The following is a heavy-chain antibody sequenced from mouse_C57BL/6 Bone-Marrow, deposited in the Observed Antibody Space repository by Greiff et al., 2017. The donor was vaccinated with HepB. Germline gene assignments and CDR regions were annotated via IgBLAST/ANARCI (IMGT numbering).Heavy chain of an antibody. CDR2: ISSGSSTI. CDR1: GFTFSDYG. J-gene: IGHJ4*01. Sequence: DVQLQESGGGLVKPGGSLKLSCAASGFTFSDYGMHWVRQAPEKGLEWVAYISSGSSTIYYADTVKGRFTISRDNAKNTLFLQMTSLRSEDTAMYYCANYYGSSYDYAMDYWGQGTSVTVSS. V-gene: IGHV5-17*01. CDR3: ANYYGSSYDYAMDY. D-gene: IGHD1-1*01.